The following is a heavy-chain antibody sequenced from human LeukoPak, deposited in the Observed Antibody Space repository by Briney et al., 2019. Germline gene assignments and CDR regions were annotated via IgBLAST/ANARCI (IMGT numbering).Heavy chain of an antibody. CDR2: ISSSSSTK. J-gene: IGHJ4*02. V-gene: IGHV3-48*01. Sequence: GGSLRLSCAGSGFAFSSYNMNWVRQAPGRGLEWVSYISSSSSTKYYADSVTGRFTISRDNSKKTLYLQMNSLRAEDTAVYYCARGGGISIFGVATHWGQGTLVTVSS. D-gene: IGHD3-3*01. CDR1: GFAFSSYN. CDR3: ARGGGISIFGVATH.